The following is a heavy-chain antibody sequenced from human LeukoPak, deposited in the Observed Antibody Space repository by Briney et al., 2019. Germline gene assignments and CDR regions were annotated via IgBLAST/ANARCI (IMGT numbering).Heavy chain of an antibody. D-gene: IGHD2-2*01. V-gene: IGHV3-23*01. CDR1: GFTFSNSA. CDR3: ARDADCSSTSCYPFYFDY. J-gene: IGHJ4*02. Sequence: PGGSLRLSCAASGFTFSNSAMSWVRQTPGKGLEWMSIITESGSSTFYADSVKGRFTISRDISTNTLYLQMNSLRDEDTAVYYCARDADCSSTSCYPFYFDYWGQGTLVTVSS. CDR2: ITESGSST.